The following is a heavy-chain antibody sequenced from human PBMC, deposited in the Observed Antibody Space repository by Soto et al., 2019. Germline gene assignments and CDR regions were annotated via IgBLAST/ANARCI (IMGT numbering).Heavy chain of an antibody. V-gene: IGHV3-30-3*01. CDR3: ARDQEATDGMAV. CDR2: ISYDGSNK. D-gene: IGHD4-4*01. CDR1: GFTYSSYA. Sequence: QVQLVESGGGVVQPGRSLRLSCAASGFTYSSYAMHWVRQDPGKGLEWVAVISYDGSNKYYADSVKGRFTISRDNSKNTLYLQMNSLRAEDTAVYYCARDQEATDGMAVWGQGTTVTVSS. J-gene: IGHJ6*02.